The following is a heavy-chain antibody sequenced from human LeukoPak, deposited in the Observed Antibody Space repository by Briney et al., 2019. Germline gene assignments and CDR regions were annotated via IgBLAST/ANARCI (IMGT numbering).Heavy chain of an antibody. CDR1: GGSISSGDYY. D-gene: IGHD2-2*01. CDR3: DRELVVPAATVAVAFDI. V-gene: IGHV4-30-4*01. J-gene: IGHJ3*02. CDR2: IYYSGST. Sequence: SQTLSLTCTVSGGSISSGDYYWGWIRQPPGKGLEWIGYIYYSGSTYYNPSLKSRVTISVDTSKNQFSLKLTSVTAADTAVYYCDRELVVPAATVAVAFDIWGQGTMVTVSS.